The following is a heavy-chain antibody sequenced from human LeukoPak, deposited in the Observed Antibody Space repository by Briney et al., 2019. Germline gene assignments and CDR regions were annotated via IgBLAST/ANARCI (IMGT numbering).Heavy chain of an antibody. Sequence: KSSETLSLTCSVSNASIISSSYYWGWIRQPPGKGLEWIGSIYYRGRTYYNPSLKIRVTISADTSKNQFSLNLNSVTASDTAVYYCARQKILDDNYDSGGYYVDQWGQGSLVTVSS. CDR2: IYYRGRT. CDR1: NASIISSSYY. V-gene: IGHV4-39*01. CDR3: ARQKILDDNYDSGGYYVDQ. D-gene: IGHD3-22*01. J-gene: IGHJ4*02.